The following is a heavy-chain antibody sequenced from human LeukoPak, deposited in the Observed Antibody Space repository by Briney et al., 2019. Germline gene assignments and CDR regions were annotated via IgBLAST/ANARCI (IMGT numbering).Heavy chain of an antibody. V-gene: IGHV4-59*01. CDR2: IYYSGST. D-gene: IGHD1-26*01. Sequence: SETLSLTCTVSGGSISSYYWSWIRQPPGKGLEWIGYIYYSGSTNYNPSLKSRVTISVDTSKNQFSLKLSSVTAADTAVYYCARVKWEPPDAFDIWGQGTMVTVSS. J-gene: IGHJ3*02. CDR3: ARVKWEPPDAFDI. CDR1: GGSISSYY.